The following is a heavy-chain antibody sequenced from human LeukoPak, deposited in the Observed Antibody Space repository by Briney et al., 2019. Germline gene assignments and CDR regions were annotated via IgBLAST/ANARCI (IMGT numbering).Heavy chain of an antibody. CDR2: ISYDGSNK. CDR1: GFTFSSYG. D-gene: IGHD2-15*01. J-gene: IGHJ5*02. V-gene: IGHV3-30*18. CDR3: AKDRRLLPFDP. Sequence: GGSLRLSCAASGFTFSSYGMLWVRQAPGKGLEWVAVISYDGSNKYYADSVKGRFTISRDNSKNTLYLQMNSLRAEDTAVYYCAKDRRLLPFDPWGQGTLVTVSS.